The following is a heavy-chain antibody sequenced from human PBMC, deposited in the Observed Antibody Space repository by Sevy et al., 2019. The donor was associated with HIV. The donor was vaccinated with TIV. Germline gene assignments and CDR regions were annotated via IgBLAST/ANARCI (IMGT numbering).Heavy chain of an antibody. CDR1: GFTISSYG. D-gene: IGHD3-10*01. J-gene: IGHJ6*02. CDR2: ISYDGSNK. V-gene: IGHV3-30*18. Sequence: GGSLRLSCAASGFTISSYGMHWVRQAPGKGLEWVAVISYDGSNKYYADSVKGRFTISRDNSKNTLYLQMNSLRAEDTAVYYCAKDPFLYYYGSGSYYDGMDVWGQGTTVTVSS. CDR3: AKDPFLYYYGSGSYYDGMDV.